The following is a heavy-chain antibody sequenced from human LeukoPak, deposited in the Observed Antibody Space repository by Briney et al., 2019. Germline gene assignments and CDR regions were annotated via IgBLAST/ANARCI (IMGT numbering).Heavy chain of an antibody. CDR2: INSDGSST. CDR1: GFTFNFYW. J-gene: IGHJ4*02. CDR3: ARDPFDILTDPYFDY. V-gene: IGHV3-74*01. Sequence: GGSLRLSCAASGFTFNFYWMHGVRRAPGKGLLWVSRINSDGSSTSYADSVKGRFTISRDNAKNTLYLQMNSLRAEDTAVYYCARDPFDILTDPYFDYWGQGTLATVSS. D-gene: IGHD3-9*01.